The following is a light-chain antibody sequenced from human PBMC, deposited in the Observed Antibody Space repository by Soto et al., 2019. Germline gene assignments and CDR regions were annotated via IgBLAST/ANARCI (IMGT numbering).Light chain of an antibody. Sequence: QSVLTQPASVSGSPGQSITISCTGTSSDVGGYNYVSWYQQHPGKAPKLMIYEVSNRPSGVSNRFSGSKSGNTASLTISGLQAEDEADYYCTSYTSSRTPVFGGGTQLTVL. V-gene: IGLV2-14*01. J-gene: IGLJ2*01. CDR3: TSYTSSRTPV. CDR2: EVS. CDR1: SSDVGGYNY.